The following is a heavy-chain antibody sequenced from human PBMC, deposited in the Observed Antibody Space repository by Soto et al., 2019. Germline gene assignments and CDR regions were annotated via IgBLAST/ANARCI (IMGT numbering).Heavy chain of an antibody. Sequence: GASVKVSCKVSGYTLTELSMHWVRQAPGKGLEWVGGFDPEDGETIYAQKFQGRVTMTEDTSTGTAYMELRSLRSDDTAVYFCAITVAGILGRYFDYWGQGTLVTVSS. D-gene: IGHD6-19*01. CDR1: GYTLTELS. CDR2: FDPEDGET. CDR3: AITVAGILGRYFDY. V-gene: IGHV1-24*01. J-gene: IGHJ4*02.